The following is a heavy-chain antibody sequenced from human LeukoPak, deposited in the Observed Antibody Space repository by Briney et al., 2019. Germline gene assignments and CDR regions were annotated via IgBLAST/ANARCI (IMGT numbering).Heavy chain of an antibody. CDR2: IIPIFGTA. CDR1: GGTFSSYA. J-gene: IGHJ4*02. CDR3: ARSGSRLVWFGETMGYLDY. Sequence: ASVKVSCKASGGTFSSYAISWVRQAPGQGLEWMGGIIPIFGTANYAQKFQGRVTITTDESTSTAYMELSSLRSEDTAVYYCARSGSRLVWFGETMGYLDYWGQGTLVTVSS. D-gene: IGHD3-10*01. V-gene: IGHV1-69*05.